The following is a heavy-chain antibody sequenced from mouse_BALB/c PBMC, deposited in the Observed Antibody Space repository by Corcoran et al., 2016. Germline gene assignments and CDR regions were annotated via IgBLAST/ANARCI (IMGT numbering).Heavy chain of an antibody. CDR2: ILPGSGST. V-gene: IGHV1-9*01. D-gene: IGHD1-1*01. Sequence: QVQLQQSGAELMKPGASVKISCKATGYTFSSYWIEWVKQRPGHGLEWIGEILPGSGSTNYNEKFKGKATLTADTSSNTAYMQLSSLTSEDSAVYYCARNYGSSYDWYFDVWGAGTTVTVSS. J-gene: IGHJ1*01. CDR3: ARNYGSSYDWYFDV. CDR1: GYTFSSYW.